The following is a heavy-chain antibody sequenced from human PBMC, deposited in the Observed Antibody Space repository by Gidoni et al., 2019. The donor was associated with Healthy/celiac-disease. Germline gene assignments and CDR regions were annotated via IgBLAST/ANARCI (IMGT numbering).Heavy chain of an antibody. D-gene: IGHD3-3*01. CDR3: AKPYEFGSGADDY. Sequence: EVQLLESGGGLVQPWGSLRPSCAASGFTFSRYAMSWVRQAPGTGTEWGSAIRCGGGSTYYADSVKGRFTISRDNTKNTLYLQMNSLRAEDTAVYYGAKPYEFGSGADDYWGQGTLVTVSS. CDR1: GFTFSRYA. V-gene: IGHV3-23*01. CDR2: IRCGGGST. J-gene: IGHJ4*02.